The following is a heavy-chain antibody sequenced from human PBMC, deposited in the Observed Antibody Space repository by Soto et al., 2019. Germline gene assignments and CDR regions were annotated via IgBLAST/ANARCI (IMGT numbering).Heavy chain of an antibody. V-gene: IGHV3-64*01. CDR1: GFTFSSYA. CDR3: ALALAYCGGDCYSVSGTDAFDI. Sequence: GGSLRLSCAASGFTFSSYAMHWVRQAPGKGLEYVSAISSNGGSTYYANSVKGRFTISRDNSKNTLYLQMGSLRAEDMAVYYCALALAYCGGDCYSVSGTDAFDIWGQGTMVTVSS. D-gene: IGHD2-21*01. J-gene: IGHJ3*02. CDR2: ISSNGGST.